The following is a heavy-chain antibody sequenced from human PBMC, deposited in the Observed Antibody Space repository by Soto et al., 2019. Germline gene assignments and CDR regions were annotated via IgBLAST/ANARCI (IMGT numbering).Heavy chain of an antibody. CDR1: GFTFISYA. V-gene: IGHV3-23*01. J-gene: IGHJ4*02. Sequence: EVQLLESGGGLVQPGGSLRLSCEASGFTFISYAMSWVRQAPGKGLEWVSAISGGGGSTYYADSVKGRFTISRDNSKNTLYLQMNSLRAEDTAVYYCARDHQWAFDLWGQGVLVTVSS. CDR3: ARDHQWAFDL. D-gene: IGHD1-26*01. CDR2: ISGGGGST.